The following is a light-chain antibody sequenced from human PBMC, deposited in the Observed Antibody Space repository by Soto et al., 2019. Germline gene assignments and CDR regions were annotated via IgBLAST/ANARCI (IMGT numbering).Light chain of an antibody. J-gene: IGKJ1*01. CDR1: QSISSY. CDR2: AAS. V-gene: IGKV1-39*01. Sequence: DIQMTQSPSSLSASVGDRVTITCRASQSISSYLNLYQQKPGKAPKLLIYAASSFQSGVPARFSGSGSGTDFTPTISSLQTEDFATYYCQQSYSTPQTFGQGTKVDIK. CDR3: QQSYSTPQT.